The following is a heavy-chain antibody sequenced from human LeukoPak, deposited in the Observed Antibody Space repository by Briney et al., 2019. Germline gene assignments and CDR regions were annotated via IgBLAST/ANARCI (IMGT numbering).Heavy chain of an antibody. Sequence: GGSLRLSCVASGFTFRSYGIHWVRQAPGKGLEWLAFIWYDEITKNYADSVKGRFTISRDNSKNTLYVQMNSLRPDDTAVYYCARAHPRLPPRSRMPSKNAPLPTYYFDYWGQGTLVTVSS. V-gene: IGHV3-30*02. CDR3: ARAHPRLPPRSRMPSKNAPLPTYYFDY. D-gene: IGHD4-11*01. J-gene: IGHJ4*02. CDR1: GFTFRSYG. CDR2: IWYDEITK.